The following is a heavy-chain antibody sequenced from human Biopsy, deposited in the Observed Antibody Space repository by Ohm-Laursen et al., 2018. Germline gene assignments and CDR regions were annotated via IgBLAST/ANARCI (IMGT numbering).Heavy chain of an antibody. D-gene: IGHD3-3*01. J-gene: IGHJ4*02. V-gene: IGHV4-59*01. Sequence: SETLSLTCTVSGGSISDDYWSWIRQPPGKGLQVIGYISSGGRAKYNPSLKSRLTISLDTSKNQLSLRLSSVTAADSAIYYCARERQFRFLEGAFDYWGQGILVTVSS. CDR2: ISSGGRA. CDR3: ARERQFRFLEGAFDY. CDR1: GGSISDDY.